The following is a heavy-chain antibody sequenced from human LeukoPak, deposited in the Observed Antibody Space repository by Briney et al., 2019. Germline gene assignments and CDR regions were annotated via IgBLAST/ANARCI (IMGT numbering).Heavy chain of an antibody. CDR3: ARGRPASYSSSWSKTMDV. CDR1: GYTFTSYY. Sequence: ASVKVSCKASGYTFTSYYMHWVRQAPGQGLEWMGIINPSGGSTSYAQKFQGRVTMTRDMSTSTVYMELSSLRSEDTAVYYCARGRPASYSSSWSKTMDVWGKGTTVTISS. D-gene: IGHD6-13*01. J-gene: IGHJ6*03. CDR2: INPSGGST. V-gene: IGHV1-46*01.